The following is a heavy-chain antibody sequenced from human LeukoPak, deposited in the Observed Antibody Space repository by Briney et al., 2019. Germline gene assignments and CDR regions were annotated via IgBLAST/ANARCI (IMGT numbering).Heavy chain of an antibody. CDR2: IYYSGGT. D-gene: IGHD6-13*01. CDR3: AREDNSSWYSAFNI. V-gene: IGHV4-59*01. Sequence: PSETLSLTCTVSGASISSYYWSWVRQPPGKGLEWIGYIYYSGGTNYNPSLKSRVTISIDTSKNQFSLKLSSVTAADTAVYYCAREDNSSWYSAFNIWGQGTMVTVSS. J-gene: IGHJ3*02. CDR1: GASISSYY.